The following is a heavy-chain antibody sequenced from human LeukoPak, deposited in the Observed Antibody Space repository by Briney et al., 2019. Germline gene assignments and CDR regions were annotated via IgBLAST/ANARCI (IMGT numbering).Heavy chain of an antibody. V-gene: IGHV4-61*01. CDR3: ARADHGSGSPLFDY. CDR2: IYNSGST. Sequence: SETLSLTCSVSGGSVSSSTFYWSWIRQPPGKGLEWIGYIYNSGSTKYNPSLKSRVTISVDTSKSQFSLNLSAVTAADTAVYYCARADHGSGSPLFDYWGQGTLVTVSS. J-gene: IGHJ4*02. D-gene: IGHD3-10*01. CDR1: GGSVSSSTFY.